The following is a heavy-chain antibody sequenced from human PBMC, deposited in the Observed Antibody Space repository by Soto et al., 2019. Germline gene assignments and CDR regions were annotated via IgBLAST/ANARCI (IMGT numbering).Heavy chain of an antibody. D-gene: IGHD6-13*01. CDR2: IKQDGSVR. Sequence: EVPLVESGGGSVQPGGSLRLSCAASGFTFSNYWMSWVRQAPGKGLEWVANIKQDGSVRYYVDSVKGRFTISRDNAMSSVYLQMNSLRAEDTSVYYCARIGYSSSCFDYWGQGTLVTVSS. J-gene: IGHJ4*02. CDR3: ARIGYSSSCFDY. V-gene: IGHV3-7*01. CDR1: GFTFSNYW.